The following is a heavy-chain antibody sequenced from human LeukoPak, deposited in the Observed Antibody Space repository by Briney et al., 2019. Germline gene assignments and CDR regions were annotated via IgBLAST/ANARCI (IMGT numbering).Heavy chain of an antibody. CDR1: GFTFRSYA. Sequence: PGGSLRLSCAASGFTFRSYAMPWVRRAPGEGLEWVSSTSSSSSDIYYTDSVTGRFTISRDNANTSLYLQMNSLRAEDTAVYYCARVLRGTGTPDYWGQGTLVTVSS. V-gene: IGHV3-21*01. J-gene: IGHJ4*02. D-gene: IGHD1-1*01. CDR3: ARVLRGTGTPDY. CDR2: TSSSSSDI.